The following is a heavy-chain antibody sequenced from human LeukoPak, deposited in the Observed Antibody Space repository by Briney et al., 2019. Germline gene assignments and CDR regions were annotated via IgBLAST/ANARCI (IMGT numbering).Heavy chain of an antibody. J-gene: IGHJ4*02. CDR3: AKDRYSSGWYGGPPVY. CDR2: IRYDGSNK. CDR1: GFTFSTYS. V-gene: IGHV3-30*02. Sequence: GGSLRLSCAASGFTFSTYSLHWVRQAPGKGLEWVAFIRYDGSNKYYADSVKGRFTISRDNSKNTLYLQMNSLRAEDTAVYYCAKDRYSSGWYGGPPVYWGQGTLVTVSS. D-gene: IGHD6-19*01.